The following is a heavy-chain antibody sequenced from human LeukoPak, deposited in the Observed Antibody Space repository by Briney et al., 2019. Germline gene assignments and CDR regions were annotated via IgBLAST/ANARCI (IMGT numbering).Heavy chain of an antibody. V-gene: IGHV3-30*02. D-gene: IGHD3-22*01. Sequence: GGSLRLSCAASGFTFSFYGMHWVRQAPGKGLEWVAFRPYDASNEYYADSVEGRFAISRDNSKNTMYLHMNNLRPEDTAVYYCAKVGVDYDSGGFSQFDYWGQGNLVTVSS. CDR3: AKVGVDYDSGGFSQFDY. CDR2: RPYDASNE. CDR1: GFTFSFYG. J-gene: IGHJ4*02.